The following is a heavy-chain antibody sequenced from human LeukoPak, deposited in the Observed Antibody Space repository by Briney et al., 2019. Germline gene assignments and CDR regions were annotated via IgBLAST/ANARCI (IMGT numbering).Heavy chain of an antibody. CDR2: INSDGSST. CDR3: TSRIAVEFDY. V-gene: IGHV3-74*01. CDR1: GFTFSSYW. Sequence: GGSLRLSCAASGFTFSSYWMHWVRQAPGKGLVWVSRINSDGSSTSYADSVKGRFTISRDNAKNTLYLQMNSLRAEDTAVYYCTSRIAVEFDYWXQGTLVTVSS. J-gene: IGHJ4*02. D-gene: IGHD6-19*01.